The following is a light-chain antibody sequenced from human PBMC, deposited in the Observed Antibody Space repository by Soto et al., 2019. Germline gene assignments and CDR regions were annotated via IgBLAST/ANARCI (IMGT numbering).Light chain of an antibody. CDR1: QTVRNNY. CDR3: QQFSSYPLT. CDR2: DAS. V-gene: IGKV3-20*01. J-gene: IGKJ4*01. Sequence: EIVLTQSPGILSLSPGERATLSCRASQTVRNNYLAWYQQKPGQAPRLLIYDASSRATGIPDRFSGGGSGTDFTLTISRLEPEDFAVYYCQQFSSYPLTFGGGTTVDIK.